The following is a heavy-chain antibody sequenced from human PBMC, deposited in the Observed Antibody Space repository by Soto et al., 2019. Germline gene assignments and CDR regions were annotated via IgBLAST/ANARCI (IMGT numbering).Heavy chain of an antibody. CDR1: GYTFTGYY. V-gene: IGHV1-2*02. CDR3: ARSRSTVVTPGYFDY. CDR2: INPNSGGT. J-gene: IGHJ4*02. Sequence: EASVKVSCKASGYTFTGYYMHWVRQAPGQGLEWMGWINPNSGGTNYAQKFQGRVTMTRDTSISTAYMELSRLRSDDTAVYYCARSRSTVVTPGYFDYWGQGTLVTVSS. D-gene: IGHD4-17*01.